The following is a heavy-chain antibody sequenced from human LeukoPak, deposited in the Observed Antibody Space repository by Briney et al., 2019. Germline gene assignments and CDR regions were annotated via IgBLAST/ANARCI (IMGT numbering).Heavy chain of an antibody. CDR1: GYTFTSYY. CDR2: INPSGGST. CDR3: ARDDYDDRSGYQHSTRNDY. V-gene: IGHV1-46*01. Sequence: ASVKVSCKASGYTFTSYYMHWVRQAPGQGLEWMGIINPSGGSTNYAQKFQRRVTMTRDTSTSTVYMELSSLRSEDTAVYYCARDDYDDRSGYQHSTRNDYWGQGTLVTVSS. J-gene: IGHJ4*02. D-gene: IGHD3-22*01.